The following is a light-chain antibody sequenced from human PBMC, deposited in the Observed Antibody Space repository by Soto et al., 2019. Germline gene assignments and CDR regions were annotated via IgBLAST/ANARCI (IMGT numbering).Light chain of an antibody. V-gene: IGKV1-33*01. J-gene: IGKJ3*01. CDR2: DAF. CDR1: QDIDRY. Sequence: DIQMTQSPSSLSASVGDRVTITCQASQDIDRYLNWYQQKPGKAPKLLIYDAFRLETGVPPRFSGDGYGTDFTLIIHSPQPEDTGTYYCQQYESLASFGPGTKVDL. CDR3: QQYESLAS.